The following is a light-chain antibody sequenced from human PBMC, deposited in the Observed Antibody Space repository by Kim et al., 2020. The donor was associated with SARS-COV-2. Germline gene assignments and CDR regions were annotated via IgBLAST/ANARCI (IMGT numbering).Light chain of an antibody. J-gene: IGLJ1*01. CDR3: AAWDDSVNAYV. CDR2: SNT. V-gene: IGLV1-44*01. Sequence: GQKVITSCPGRSSNNGGNNVDWYQQRPGTAPKPLVNSNTQGPSGVPDRISGSKSGNSASLAISGLQSEDEADYYCAAWDDSVNAYVFGTGTKVTVL. CDR1: SSNNGGNN.